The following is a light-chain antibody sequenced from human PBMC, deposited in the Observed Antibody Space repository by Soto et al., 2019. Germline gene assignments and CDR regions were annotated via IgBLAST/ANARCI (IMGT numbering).Light chain of an antibody. Sequence: EIVMTQSPVTLSVSPGERATLSCRASQSVSSNSAWYQQKPGQAPSLLIYGAFTRATGIPARFSGTGSGTEFTLTISSLQSEDFALYYCQQYNDWPLTFGQGTKVDIK. V-gene: IGKV3-15*01. CDR1: QSVSSN. CDR3: QQYNDWPLT. J-gene: IGKJ1*01. CDR2: GAF.